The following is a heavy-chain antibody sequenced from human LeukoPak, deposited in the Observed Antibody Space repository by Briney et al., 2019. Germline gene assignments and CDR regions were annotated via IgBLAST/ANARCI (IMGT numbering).Heavy chain of an antibody. Sequence: SETLSLTCTVSGGSISSGDYYWSWIRQPPGKGLEWIGYIYYSGSTNYNPSLKSRVTISVDTSKNQFSLKLSSVTAADTAVYYCASDLYCSSTSCQNYWGQGTLVTVSS. J-gene: IGHJ4*02. D-gene: IGHD2-2*01. V-gene: IGHV4-61*08. CDR2: IYYSGST. CDR1: GGSISSGDYY. CDR3: ASDLYCSSTSCQNY.